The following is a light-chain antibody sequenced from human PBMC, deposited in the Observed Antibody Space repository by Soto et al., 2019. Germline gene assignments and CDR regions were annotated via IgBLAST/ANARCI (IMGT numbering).Light chain of an antibody. J-gene: IGKJ1*01. Sequence: EIVMTQSPATLSVSPGERATLSCRASQIVSSNLAWYQQKPGQVPRLLIYGASTSATGIPARFSGSGSGTEFTLTISSLQSEDFAVYYCQQYNNWPHMTFGQGTKVDIK. CDR2: GAS. V-gene: IGKV3-15*01. CDR3: QQYNNWPHMT. CDR1: QIVSSN.